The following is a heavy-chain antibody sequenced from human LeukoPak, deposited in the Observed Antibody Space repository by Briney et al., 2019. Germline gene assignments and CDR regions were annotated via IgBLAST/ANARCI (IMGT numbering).Heavy chain of an antibody. D-gene: IGHD2/OR15-2a*01. CDR2: INTNTGNP. Sequence: ASVKVSCKASGYTFTSYAMNWVRQAPGQGLEWMGWINTNTGNPTYAQGFTGRFVFSLDASVSTAYLQISSLKAEDTAIYYCARDHVKLGSTFHPFDAFDIWGQGTLVTVSS. CDR3: ARDHVKLGSTFHPFDAFDI. J-gene: IGHJ3*02. CDR1: GYTFTSYA. V-gene: IGHV7-4-1*02.